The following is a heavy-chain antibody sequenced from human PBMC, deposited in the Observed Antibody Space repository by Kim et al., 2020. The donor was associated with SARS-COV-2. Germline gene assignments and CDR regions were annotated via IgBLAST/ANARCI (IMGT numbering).Heavy chain of an antibody. Sequence: ASVKVSCKASGGTFSSYAISWVRQAPGQGLEWMGGIIPIFGTANYAQKFQGRVTITADESTSTAYMELSSLRSEDTAVYYCASHTLTYSSGWYPDDYWGQGTLVTVSS. J-gene: IGHJ4*02. V-gene: IGHV1-69*13. CDR3: ASHTLTYSSGWYPDDY. CDR1: GGTFSSYA. CDR2: IIPIFGTA. D-gene: IGHD6-19*01.